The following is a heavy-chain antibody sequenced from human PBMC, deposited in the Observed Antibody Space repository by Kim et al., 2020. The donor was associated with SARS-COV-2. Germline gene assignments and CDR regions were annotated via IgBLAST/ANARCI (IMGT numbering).Heavy chain of an antibody. D-gene: IGHD4-4*01. CDR1: GYTFTGYY. J-gene: IGHJ5*02. CDR3: ARAPGRVTEACWFYP. V-gene: IGHV1-2*04. Sequence: ASVKVSCKASGYTFTGYYMHWVRQAPGQGLEWMGWINPNSGGTNYAQKFQGWVTMTRDTSISTAYMELSRLRSDDTAVYYCARAPGRVTEACWFYPWGQGTLVTVSS. CDR2: INPNSGGT.